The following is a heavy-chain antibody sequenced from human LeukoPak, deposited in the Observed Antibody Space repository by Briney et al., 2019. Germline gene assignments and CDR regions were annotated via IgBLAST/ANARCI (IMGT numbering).Heavy chain of an antibody. CDR3: ARDRRYYDILTGYDY. D-gene: IGHD3-9*01. V-gene: IGHV1-46*01. Sequence: ASVKVSCKASGYTFTSYYMHWVRQAPGQGLGWMGIINPSGGSTSYAQKFQGRVTMTRDMSTSTVYMELSSLRSEDTAVYYCARDRRYYDILTGYDYWGQGTLVTVSS. J-gene: IGHJ4*02. CDR2: INPSGGST. CDR1: GYTFTSYY.